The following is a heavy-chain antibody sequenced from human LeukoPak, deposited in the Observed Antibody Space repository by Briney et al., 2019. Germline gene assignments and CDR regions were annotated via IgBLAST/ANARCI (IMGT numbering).Heavy chain of an antibody. CDR3: ARDPPYYDYVWGTYRYPDY. CDR2: IYYSGST. V-gene: IGHV4-39*07. CDR1: GGSISSSSYY. Sequence: KASETLSLTCTVSGGSISSSSYYWGWIRQPPGKGLEWIGSIYYSGSTYYNPSLKSRVTISVDTSKNQFSLKLSSVTAADTAVYYCARDPPYYDYVWGTYRYPDYWGQGTLVTVSS. J-gene: IGHJ4*02. D-gene: IGHD3-16*02.